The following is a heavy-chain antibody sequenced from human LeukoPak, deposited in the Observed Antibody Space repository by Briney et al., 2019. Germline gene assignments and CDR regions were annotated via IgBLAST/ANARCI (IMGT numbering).Heavy chain of an antibody. D-gene: IGHD2-15*01. CDR2: LYSGGTT. V-gene: IGHV3-66*01. J-gene: IGHJ4*02. CDR1: GFTVSSNY. CDR3: ARDARAGYSLPLDY. Sequence: GGSLRLSCAASGFTVSSNYMSWIRQAPGKGLEWVSALYSGGTTYYADSVKGRFTISGDNSKNALYLQMNSLRADDTAVYYCARDARAGYSLPLDYWGQGTLVTVSS.